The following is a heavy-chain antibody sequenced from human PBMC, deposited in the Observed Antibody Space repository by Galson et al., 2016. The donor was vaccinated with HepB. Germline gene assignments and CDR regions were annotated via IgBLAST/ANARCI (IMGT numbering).Heavy chain of an antibody. CDR3: ARGVPDNDYFDF. D-gene: IGHD2-8*01. CDR2: IMPMFGTT. CDR1: GGTFRSNS. J-gene: IGHJ4*02. V-gene: IGHV1-69*13. Sequence: SVKVSCKASGGTFRSNSIIWVRQAPGQGLEYMGGIMPMFGTTNYAQKFQGRITITADESTRTAYMDLRRLRSEDTAIYYCARGVPDNDYFDFWGQGTLVTVST.